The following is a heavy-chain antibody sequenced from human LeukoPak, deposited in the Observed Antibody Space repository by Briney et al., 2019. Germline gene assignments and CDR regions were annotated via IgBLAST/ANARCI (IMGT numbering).Heavy chain of an antibody. CDR2: IYYSGST. Sequence: SETLSLTCTVSGGSISSYYWSWIRQPPGKGLEWIGYIYYSGSTNYNPSLKSRVTISVDTSKNQFSLKLSSVTAADTAVYYCAREGDCSGGSCYSFFDYWGQGTLVTVSS. D-gene: IGHD2-15*01. CDR1: GGSISSYY. V-gene: IGHV4-59*01. J-gene: IGHJ4*02. CDR3: AREGDCSGGSCYSFFDY.